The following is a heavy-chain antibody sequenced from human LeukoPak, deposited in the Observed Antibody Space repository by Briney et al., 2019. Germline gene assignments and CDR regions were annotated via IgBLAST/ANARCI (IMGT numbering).Heavy chain of an antibody. CDR3: ARGRGRWVAAAAIDY. J-gene: IGHJ4*02. D-gene: IGHD6-13*01. Sequence: GGSLRLSCAASEFTFSSYGMHWVRQAPGKGLEWAAFIRYDGSTKYYTDSVKGRFTISRDNSKNTLYLQMNSLRAEDTAVYYCARGRGRWVAAAAIDYWGQGTLVTVSS. V-gene: IGHV3-30*02. CDR1: EFTFSSYG. CDR2: IRYDGSTK.